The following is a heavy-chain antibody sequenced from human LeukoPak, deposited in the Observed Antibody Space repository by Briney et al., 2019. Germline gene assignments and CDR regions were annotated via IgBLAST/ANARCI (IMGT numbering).Heavy chain of an antibody. J-gene: IGHJ4*02. CDR2: ISWNSGSI. Sequence: PGRSLRLSCAASGFTFDDYAMHWVRQAPGKGLEWVSGISWNSGSIGYADSVKGRFTISRDNAKNSLYLQMNSLRAEDTALYYCAKEVSLGTAMVTPYFDYWDQGTLVTVSS. V-gene: IGHV3-9*01. CDR1: GFTFDDYA. CDR3: AKEVSLGTAMVTPYFDY. D-gene: IGHD5-18*01.